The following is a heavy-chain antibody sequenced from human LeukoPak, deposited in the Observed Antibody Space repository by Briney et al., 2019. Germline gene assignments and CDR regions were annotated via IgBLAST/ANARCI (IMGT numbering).Heavy chain of an antibody. V-gene: IGHV1-2*02. Sequence: GASVKVSCKASGYTFTSYGISWVRQAPGQGLEWMGWINPNSGGTNYAQKFQGRVTMTRDTSISTAYMELSRLRSDDTAVYYCARVRIKRHVDTAMADAFDIWGQGTMVTVSS. D-gene: IGHD5-18*01. CDR1: GYTFTSYG. CDR2: INPNSGGT. J-gene: IGHJ3*02. CDR3: ARVRIKRHVDTAMADAFDI.